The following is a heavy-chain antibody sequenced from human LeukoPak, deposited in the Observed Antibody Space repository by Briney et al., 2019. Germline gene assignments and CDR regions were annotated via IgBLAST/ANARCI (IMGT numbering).Heavy chain of an antibody. CDR1: GFRFSGYW. V-gene: IGHV3-7*01. D-gene: IGHD6-6*01. J-gene: IGHJ4*02. CDR2: IKGDGSET. CDR3: ARDSEEYSSSSLGY. Sequence: GGSLRLSCAASGFRFSGYWMTWVRQAPGKGLEWVANIKGDGSETSYVTSVRGRFTISRDNAKNSLYLQMNSLRAEDTAVYYCARDSEEYSSSSLGYWGQGTLVTVSS.